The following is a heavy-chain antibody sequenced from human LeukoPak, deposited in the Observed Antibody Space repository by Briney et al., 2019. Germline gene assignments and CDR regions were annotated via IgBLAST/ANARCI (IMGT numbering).Heavy chain of an antibody. CDR3: ARGEVLRYFDWLPEGDAFDI. V-gene: IGHV3-30-3*01. D-gene: IGHD3-9*01. CDR2: ISYDGSNK. Sequence: GGSLRLSCAASGFTFSSYAMHWVRQAPGKGLEWVAVISYDGSNKYYADSVKGRFTISRDNSKNTLYLQMNSLRAEDTAVYYCARGEVLRYFDWLPEGDAFDIRGQGTMVTVSS. CDR1: GFTFSSYA. J-gene: IGHJ3*02.